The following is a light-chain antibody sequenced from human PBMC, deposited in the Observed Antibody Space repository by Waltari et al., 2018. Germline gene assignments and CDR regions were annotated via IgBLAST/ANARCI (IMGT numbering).Light chain of an antibody. CDR1: RIDVERYNL. J-gene: IGLJ2*01. CDR3: QSYDSSLSGSV. V-gene: IGLV2-14*02. CDR2: EVN. Sequence: QSALTQPASVSGPPGQSITLSCTGSRIDVERYNLVSWYQQNPGKAPKLIIYEVNKRPSGVPDRFSGSKSGTSASLAITGLQAEDEADYYCQSYDSSLSGSVFGGGTKLTVL.